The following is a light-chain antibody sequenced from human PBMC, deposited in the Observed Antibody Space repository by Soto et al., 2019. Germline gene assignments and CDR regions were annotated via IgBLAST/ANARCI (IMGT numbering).Light chain of an antibody. Sequence: DIQMTQSPSTLSASVGDRVTITCRASQSVGYWLAWYQQKPGKAPTFLVYDASNVHSGVPARFSGSGSGSEFTLTISSLQPDDFGTYYCQQYYSSWTFGQGTKVEIK. V-gene: IGKV1-5*01. CDR2: DAS. CDR1: QSVGYW. CDR3: QQYYSSWT. J-gene: IGKJ1*01.